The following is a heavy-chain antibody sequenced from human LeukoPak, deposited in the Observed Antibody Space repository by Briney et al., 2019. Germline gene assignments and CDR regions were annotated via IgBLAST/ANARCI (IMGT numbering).Heavy chain of an antibody. CDR1: GFTVSSNY. CDR2: IYSGGST. CDR3: ARASRSGIAAAGTDY. V-gene: IGHV3-66*01. D-gene: IGHD6-13*01. J-gene: IGHJ4*02. Sequence: GGSLRLSCAASGFTVSSNYMSWVRQAPGKGLEWVSVIYSGGSTYYADSVKGRFTISRDNSKNTLYLQMNSLRAEDTAVYYCARASRSGIAAAGTDYWGQGTLVTVSS.